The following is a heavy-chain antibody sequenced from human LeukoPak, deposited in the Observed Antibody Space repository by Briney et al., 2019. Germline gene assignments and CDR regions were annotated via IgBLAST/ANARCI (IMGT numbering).Heavy chain of an antibody. CDR3: AKDFGGLCVDDAFDI. CDR2: ISWNSGSI. J-gene: IGHJ3*02. Sequence: PGGSLRLSCAASGFTFDDYAMHWARQAPGKGLEWVSGISWNSGSIGYADSVKGRFTISRDNAKNSLYLQMNSLRAEDTALYYCAKDFGGLCVDDAFDIWGQGTMVTVSS. V-gene: IGHV3-9*01. CDR1: GFTFDDYA. D-gene: IGHD3-10*01.